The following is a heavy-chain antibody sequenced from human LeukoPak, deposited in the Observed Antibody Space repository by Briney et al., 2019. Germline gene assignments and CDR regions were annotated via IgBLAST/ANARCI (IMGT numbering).Heavy chain of an antibody. V-gene: IGHV4-59*08. CDR3: ARSQVSAAVHDY. J-gene: IGHJ4*02. Sequence: NPSETLSLTCTVSGGSISSYYWSWIRQPPGKGLEWIGYIYYSGSTNYNPSLKSRVTISVDTSKNQFSLKLSSVTAADTAVYYCARSQVSAAVHDYWGQGTLVTVSS. CDR2: IYYSGST. D-gene: IGHD6-13*01. CDR1: GGSISSYY.